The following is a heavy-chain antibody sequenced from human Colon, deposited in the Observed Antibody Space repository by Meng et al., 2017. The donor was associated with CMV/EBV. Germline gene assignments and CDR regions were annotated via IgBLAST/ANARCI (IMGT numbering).Heavy chain of an antibody. V-gene: IGHV3-48*03. Sequence: GRSLRPSCVLPGFTLSNYEMNWVRQAPGEGLEWISFMSTSGITIEYADSVKGRSTMSREKNSLYLQMNSLRAEDTAVYYCARDRRPDNFWGGASVNPNWFDPWGQGTLVTVSS. J-gene: IGHJ5*02. CDR2: MSTSGITI. CDR3: ARDRRPDNFWGGASVNPNWFDP. CDR1: GFTLSNYE. D-gene: IGHD3-3*01.